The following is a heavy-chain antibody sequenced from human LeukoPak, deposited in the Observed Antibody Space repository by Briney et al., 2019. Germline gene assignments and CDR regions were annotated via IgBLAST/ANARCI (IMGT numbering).Heavy chain of an antibody. CDR1: GFTFSSYW. CDR2: IKGDGTEK. V-gene: IGHV3-7*02. CDR3: ASASGGRGGFDI. J-gene: IGHJ3*02. Sequence: GGSLRLSCAASGFTFSSYWMSWVRQAPGKGLEWVANIKGDGTEKYYADSVKGRFTISRDNAKNALYLQMNSLRAEDTAVYYCASASGGRGGFDIWGQGTMVTVSS. D-gene: IGHD2-15*01.